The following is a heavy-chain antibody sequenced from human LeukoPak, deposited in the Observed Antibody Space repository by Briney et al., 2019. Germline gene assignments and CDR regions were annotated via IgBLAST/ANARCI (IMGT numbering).Heavy chain of an antibody. D-gene: IGHD2-15*01. CDR3: ARERYCSGGSCYSISGFDY. Sequence: SETLSLTCAVYGGSFSGYYWSWIRQPPGRGLEWIGEINHSGSTNYNPSLKSRVTISVDTSKNQFSLKLSSVTAADTAVYYCARERYCSGGSCYSISGFDYWGQGTLVTVSS. J-gene: IGHJ4*02. V-gene: IGHV4-34*01. CDR2: INHSGST. CDR1: GGSFSGYY.